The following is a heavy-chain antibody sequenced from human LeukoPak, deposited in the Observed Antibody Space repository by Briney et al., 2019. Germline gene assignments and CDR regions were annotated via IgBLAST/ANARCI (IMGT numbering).Heavy chain of an antibody. J-gene: IGHJ4*02. CDR1: GFTFSSYA. D-gene: IGHD3-16*02. CDR2: ISGSGGST. Sequence: GGSLRLSCAASGFTFSSYAMGWVRQAPGKGLGWVSAISGSGGSTYYADSVKGRFTISRDNSKNTLYLQMNSLRAEDTAVYYCARGTGSYRYNFRYWGQGTLVTVSS. V-gene: IGHV3-23*01. CDR3: ARGTGSYRYNFRY.